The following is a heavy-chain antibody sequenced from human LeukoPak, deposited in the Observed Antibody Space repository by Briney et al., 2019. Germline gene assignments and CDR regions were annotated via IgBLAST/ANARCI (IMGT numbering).Heavy chain of an antibody. CDR3: ARTPPGEEDY. D-gene: IGHD3-16*01. V-gene: IGHV3-21*01. CDR2: ISSSSSYI. Sequence: SGGSLRLSCAASGFTFSSYEMNWVRQAPGKGLEWVSSISSSSSYIYYADSVKGRFTISRDNAKNSLYLQMNSLRAEDTAVYYCARTPPGEEDYWGQGTLVTVSS. J-gene: IGHJ4*02. CDR1: GFTFSSYE.